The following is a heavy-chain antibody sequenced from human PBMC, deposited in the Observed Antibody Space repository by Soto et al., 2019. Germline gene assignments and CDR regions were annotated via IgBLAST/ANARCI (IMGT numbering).Heavy chain of an antibody. CDR1: GFTFSSYA. CDR3: AKAPALHIGYSYSLDY. CDR2: ISGSGGST. V-gene: IGHV3-23*01. Sequence: GVSLRLSCAASGFTFSSYAMSWVRQAPGKGLEWVSAISGSGGSTYYADSVKGRFTISRDNSKNTLYLQMNSLRAEDTAVYYCAKAPALHIGYSYSLDYWGQGTLVTVSS. J-gene: IGHJ4*02. D-gene: IGHD5-18*01.